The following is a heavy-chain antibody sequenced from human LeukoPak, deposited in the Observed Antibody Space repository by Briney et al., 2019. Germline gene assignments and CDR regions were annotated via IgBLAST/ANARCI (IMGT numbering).Heavy chain of an antibody. CDR1: GGSISSGGYY. CDR2: IYYSGST. D-gene: IGHD6-6*01. J-gene: IGHJ5*02. V-gene: IGHV4-31*03. CDR3: ARLAPQLVGVDFFDP. Sequence: PSETLSPTCTVSGGSISSGGYYWSWIRQHPGKGLEWIGYIYYSGSTYYNPSLKSRVTISVDTSKNQFSLKLSSVTAADTAVYYCARLAPQLVGVDFFDPWGQGTLVTVSS.